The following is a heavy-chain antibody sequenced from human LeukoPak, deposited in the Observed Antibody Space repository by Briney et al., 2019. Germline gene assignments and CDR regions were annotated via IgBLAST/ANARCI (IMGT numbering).Heavy chain of an antibody. CDR1: GYSISSGYY. CDR2: IHHSGST. J-gene: IGHJ4*02. D-gene: IGHD1-26*01. Sequence: SETLSLTCTVSGYSISSGYYWGWIRQPPGKGLEWIGSIHHSGSTYYDPSLKSRVTISVDTSKNQFSLKLSSVTAADTAVYYCARGVGATSFFGYFDYWGQGTLVTVSS. CDR3: ARGVGATSFFGYFDY. V-gene: IGHV4-38-2*02.